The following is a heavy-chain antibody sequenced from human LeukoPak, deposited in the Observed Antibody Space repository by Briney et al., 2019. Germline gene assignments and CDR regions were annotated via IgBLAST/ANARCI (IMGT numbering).Heavy chain of an antibody. CDR3: ARHYSDSRVDAFDV. D-gene: IGHD3-22*01. CDR1: GYRFTSYW. J-gene: IGHJ3*01. V-gene: IGHV5-10-1*01. CDR2: IDPSDSYH. Sequence: GESLKISCKGSGYRFTSYWISWLRQMPGKGLEWMGRIDPSDSYHSYSPAFQGHVTISDDKSLSTAYLQWSSLEASDTAMYYCARHYSDSRVDAFDVWGQGTMVTVSA.